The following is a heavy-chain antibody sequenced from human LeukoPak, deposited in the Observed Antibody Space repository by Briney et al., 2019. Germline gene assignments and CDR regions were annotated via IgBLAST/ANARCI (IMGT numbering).Heavy chain of an antibody. CDR3: ARTYSSGWSYDY. D-gene: IGHD6-19*01. V-gene: IGHV4-4*07. J-gene: IGHJ4*02. Sequence: SETLSLTCTVSGGSISSFYWSWIRRPAGKGLEWIGRIYTSGSTYYNPSLKSRVTISVDGSKNQFSLKLSSVTAADTAVYYCARTYSSGWSYDYWGQGTLVTVSS. CDR2: IYTSGST. CDR1: GGSISSFY.